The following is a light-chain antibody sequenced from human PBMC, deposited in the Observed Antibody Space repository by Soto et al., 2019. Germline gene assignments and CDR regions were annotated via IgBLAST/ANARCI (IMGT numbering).Light chain of an antibody. J-gene: IGKJ1*01. Sequence: EIVLTQSPATLSLSPGERATLSCRASQSVISYLALYQQKPGQAPRLLIHDASNRATGIPARFSGSGSGTDFTLTISSLEPEDFAVYYCQQRSNWPPWTFGQGTKVDI. CDR3: QQRSNWPPWT. V-gene: IGKV3-11*01. CDR1: QSVISY. CDR2: DAS.